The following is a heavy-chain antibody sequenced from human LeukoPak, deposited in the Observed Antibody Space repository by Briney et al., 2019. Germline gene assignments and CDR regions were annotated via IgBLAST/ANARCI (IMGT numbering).Heavy chain of an antibody. Sequence: PSQTLSLTCTVSGGSISSGDYYWSWIRQPPGKGLEWIGYIYYSGSTYYNPCLKSRVTISVDTSKNQFSLKLSSVTAADTAVYYCARDHRRELRRWFDPWGQGTLVTVSS. CDR2: IYYSGST. CDR1: GGSISSGDYY. J-gene: IGHJ5*02. D-gene: IGHD1-26*01. V-gene: IGHV4-30-4*08. CDR3: ARDHRRELRRWFDP.